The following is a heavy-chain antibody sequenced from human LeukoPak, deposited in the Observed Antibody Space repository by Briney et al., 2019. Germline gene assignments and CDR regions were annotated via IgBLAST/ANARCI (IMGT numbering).Heavy chain of an antibody. V-gene: IGHV1-69*05. CDR2: IIPIFGTA. CDR3: ARGSIKSGSYPPLLY. J-gene: IGHJ4*02. D-gene: IGHD1-26*01. CDR1: GGTFNSYA. Sequence: VTSVKVSCKASGGTFNSYAISWARQAPGQGLEWMGGIIPIFGTASYAQKFQGRVTITTDESTSTAYMELSSLRSEDTAVYYCARGSIKSGSYPPLLYWGQGTLVTVSS.